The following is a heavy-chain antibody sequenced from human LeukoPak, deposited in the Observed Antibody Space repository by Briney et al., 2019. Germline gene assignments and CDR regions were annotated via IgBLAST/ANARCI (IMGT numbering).Heavy chain of an antibody. CDR2: ISGSGGST. V-gene: IGHV3-23*01. D-gene: IGHD1-1*01. CDR1: GFTFSSYA. Sequence: GGSLRFSCAASGFTFSSYAMSWVRQAPGKGLEWVSAISGSGGSTYYADSVKGRFTISRDNSKNTLYLQMNSLRAEDTALYYCAKGLERESRLDSWGQGTLVTVSS. J-gene: IGHJ4*02. CDR3: AKGLERESRLDS.